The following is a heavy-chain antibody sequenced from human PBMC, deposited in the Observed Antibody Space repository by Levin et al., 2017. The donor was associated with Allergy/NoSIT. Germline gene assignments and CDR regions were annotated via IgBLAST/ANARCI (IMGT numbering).Heavy chain of an antibody. CDR2: IIPIFGTA. V-gene: IGHV1-69*06. CDR3: ARSMTTVTTGPWSAPYGMDV. CDR1: GGTFSSYA. D-gene: IGHD4-11*01. J-gene: IGHJ6*02. Sequence: SVKVSCKASGGTFSSYAISWVRQAPGQGLEWMGGIIPIFGTANYAQKFQGRVTITADKSTSTAYMELSSLRSEDTAVYYCARSMTTVTTGPWSAPYGMDVWGQGTTVTVSS.